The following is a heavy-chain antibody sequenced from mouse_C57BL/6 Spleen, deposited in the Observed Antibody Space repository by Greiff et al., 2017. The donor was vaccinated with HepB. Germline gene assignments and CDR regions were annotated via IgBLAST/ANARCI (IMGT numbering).Heavy chain of an antibody. CDR3: ARSGWEYFDY. CDR1: GYTFTDYN. V-gene: IGHV1-22*01. CDR2: INPNNGGT. J-gene: IGHJ2*01. Sequence: VHVKQSGPELVKPGASVKMSCKASGYTFTDYNMHWVKQSHGKSLEWIGYINPNNGGTSYNQKFKGKATLTVNKSSSTAYMELRSLTSEDSAVYYCARSGWEYFDYWGQGTTLTVSS. D-gene: IGHD3-1*01.